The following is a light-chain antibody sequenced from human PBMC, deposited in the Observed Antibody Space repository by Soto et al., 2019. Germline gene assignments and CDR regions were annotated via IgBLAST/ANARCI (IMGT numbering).Light chain of an antibody. CDR2: SDN. CDR1: SSNIERNT. Sequence: QSVLAQPPSASGTPGQRVTIFCSGGSSNIERNTVSWYQQLPGTAPKLVIYSDNQRPSGVPDRFSGSKSGTSASLAISGLQSEDEADYYCAAWYDNMYGYLFGTGTKVTVL. CDR3: AAWYDNMYGYL. J-gene: IGLJ1*01. V-gene: IGLV1-44*01.